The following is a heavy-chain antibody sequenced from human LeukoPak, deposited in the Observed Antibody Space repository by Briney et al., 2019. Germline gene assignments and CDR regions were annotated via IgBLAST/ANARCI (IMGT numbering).Heavy chain of an antibody. CDR1: GGSISNYC. CDR2: IYNGGNT. Sequence: SETLSLTCTVSGGSISNYCWSWIRQPPGKGLEWIAYIYNGGNTNYNPSTNYNPSLKSRATISIDTSKNQFSLKLSSVTAADTAVYYCARHGVDILTGYINWFDPWGQGTLVTVSS. D-gene: IGHD3-9*01. J-gene: IGHJ5*02. CDR3: ARHGVDILTGYINWFDP. V-gene: IGHV4-59*08.